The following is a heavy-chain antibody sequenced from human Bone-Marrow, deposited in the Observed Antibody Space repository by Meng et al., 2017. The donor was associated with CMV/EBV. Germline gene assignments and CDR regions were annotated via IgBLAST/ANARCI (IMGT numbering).Heavy chain of an antibody. CDR2: IKSKTDGGTT. Sequence: LSLTCAASGFAFSSYSMNWVRQAPGKRLEWVGRIKSKTDGGTTDYATPVKGRFTISRDDSKNTLHLQLNSLKTEDTAVYYCTTDVITIFDYWGQGTLVTVSS. V-gene: IGHV3-15*01. J-gene: IGHJ4*02. D-gene: IGHD3-3*01. CDR1: GFAFSSYS. CDR3: TTDVITIFDY.